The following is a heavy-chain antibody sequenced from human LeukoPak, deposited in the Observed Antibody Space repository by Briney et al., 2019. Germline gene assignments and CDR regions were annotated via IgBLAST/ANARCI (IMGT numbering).Heavy chain of an antibody. Sequence: SETLSLTCTVSGGSISSSSYYWGWMRQPPGKGLEGIGSIYYSGSTYYNPSLKSRVTISVDTSKNQFSLKLSSVTAADTAVYYCARTHYYDSSGYEFDYWGQGTLVTVSS. J-gene: IGHJ4*02. CDR2: IYYSGST. CDR3: ARTHYYDSSGYEFDY. D-gene: IGHD3-22*01. CDR1: GGSISSSSYY. V-gene: IGHV4-39*07.